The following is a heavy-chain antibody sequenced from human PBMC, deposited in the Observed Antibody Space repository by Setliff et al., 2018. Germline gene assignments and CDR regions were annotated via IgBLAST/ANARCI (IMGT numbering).Heavy chain of an antibody. Sequence: GASVKVSCKASGGTFSNYDIGWVRQAPGQGLEWMGGIIPIFGTTNYAQRFQGRVTITTDESTSTAYMELSSLRSEDTAVYYCARERGDIVTTTSYYYYLDVWGKGTTVTVSS. D-gene: IGHD5-12*01. CDR3: ARERGDIVTTTSYYYYLDV. V-gene: IGHV1-69*05. CDR2: IIPIFGTT. CDR1: GGTFSNYD. J-gene: IGHJ6*03.